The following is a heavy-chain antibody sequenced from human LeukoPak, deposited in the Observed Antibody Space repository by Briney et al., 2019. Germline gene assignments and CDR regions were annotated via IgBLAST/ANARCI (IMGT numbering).Heavy chain of an antibody. D-gene: IGHD2-2*02. CDR3: ARETLYEGFDY. Sequence: GGSLRLSCTASGFTFGDYAMTWVRQAPGKGLEWVSVIYSGGSTYYADSVKGRFTISRDNSKNTLYLQMNSLRAEDTAVYYCARETLYEGFDYWGQGTLVTVSS. CDR2: IYSGGST. CDR1: GFTFGDYA. J-gene: IGHJ4*02. V-gene: IGHV3-53*01.